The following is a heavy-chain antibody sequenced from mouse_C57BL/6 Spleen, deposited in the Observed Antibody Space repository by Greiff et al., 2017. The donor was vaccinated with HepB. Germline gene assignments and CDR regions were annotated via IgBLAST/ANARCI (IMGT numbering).Heavy chain of an antibody. CDR3: AKMVDYGLDYFDV. J-gene: IGHJ1*03. D-gene: IGHD1-1*02. CDR2: INPSNGGT. Sequence: QVQLQQPGTELVKPGASVKLSCKASGYTFASYWIHWVNQRPGQGLEWIGNINPSNGGTNYNEKFKSKATLTVDKSSSTAYMQLSSLTSEDSAVYYCAKMVDYGLDYFDVWGTGTTVTVSS. V-gene: IGHV1-53*01. CDR1: GYTFASYW.